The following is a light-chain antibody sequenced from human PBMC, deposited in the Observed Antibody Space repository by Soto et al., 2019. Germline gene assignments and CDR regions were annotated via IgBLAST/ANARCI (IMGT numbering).Light chain of an antibody. CDR2: GAS. Sequence: EIVMTQSPASLSVSPGDRATLSCRASQTVASNLAWYQQKPGQGPRLLIHGASTRAAGVPARFSGSGSGTDFTLTISSLQSEDFAVYYCQQYHNWPPKYTFGQGTKLQIK. CDR3: QQYHNWPPKYT. J-gene: IGKJ2*01. CDR1: QTVASN. V-gene: IGKV3-15*01.